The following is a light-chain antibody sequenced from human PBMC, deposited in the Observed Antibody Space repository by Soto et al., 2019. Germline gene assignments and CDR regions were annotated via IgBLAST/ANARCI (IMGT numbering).Light chain of an antibody. J-gene: IGLJ1*01. CDR2: EVV. CDR3: KSYAGSNTYV. Sequence: QSALNQPPSASGSPGQSVTISRTGTENDIGVYDFVSWYQHHPGKAPRLIIYEVVQRPSGVPDRFSGSKSGNTASLTVSGLQAADEADYFCKSYAGSNTYVFGSGTKVTVL. V-gene: IGLV2-8*01. CDR1: ENDIGVYDF.